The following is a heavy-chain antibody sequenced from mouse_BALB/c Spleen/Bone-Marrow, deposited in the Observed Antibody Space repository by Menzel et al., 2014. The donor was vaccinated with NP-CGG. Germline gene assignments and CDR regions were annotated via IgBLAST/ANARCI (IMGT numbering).Heavy chain of an antibody. CDR2: INPYNGAT. CDR3: ARGSYYGSRSFAY. V-gene: IGHV1-26*01. CDR1: GYSFSDYY. Sequence: VQLQQSGPELVKPGASVKISCKASGYSFSDYYMHRVKLSHVRDLEWIGRINPYNGATSYKQNFKDKASLTVDKSSSTAYMELHSLTSEDSAVYYCARGSYYGSRSFAYWGQGTLVTASA. D-gene: IGHD1-1*01. J-gene: IGHJ3*01.